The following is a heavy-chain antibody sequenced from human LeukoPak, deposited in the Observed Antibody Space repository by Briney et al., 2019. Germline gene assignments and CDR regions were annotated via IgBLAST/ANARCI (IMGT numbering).Heavy chain of an antibody. CDR3: ARDHNGDFWSGYLWFDP. J-gene: IGHJ5*02. V-gene: IGHV1-3*01. CDR2: INAGNGNT. Sequence: ASVKVSCKASGYTFTSYAMHWVRQAPGQRLEWMGWINAGNGNTKYSQKFQGRVTITGDTSASTAYMELSSLRSEDTAVYYCARDHNGDFWSGYLWFDPWGQGALVTVSS. D-gene: IGHD3-3*01. CDR1: GYTFTSYA.